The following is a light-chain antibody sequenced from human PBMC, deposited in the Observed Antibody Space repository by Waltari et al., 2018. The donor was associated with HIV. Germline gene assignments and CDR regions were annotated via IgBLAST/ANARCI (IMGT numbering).Light chain of an antibody. J-gene: IGLJ3*02. CDR1: SANIRNNH. Sequence: QSVLTQPASASGTPGRWVNISCSGSSANIRNNHGYWYLQPPGTAPKLLISRNNQRRSGVPDRLFSPQSDTSASLAICGLRYEDGAEYFFATWDDSLSGPLFGGGTRRTVL. CDR2: RNN. V-gene: IGLV1-47*01. CDR3: ATWDDSLSGPL.